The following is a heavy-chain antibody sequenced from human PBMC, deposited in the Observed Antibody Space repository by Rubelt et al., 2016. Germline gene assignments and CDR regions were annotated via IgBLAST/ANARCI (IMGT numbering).Heavy chain of an antibody. D-gene: IGHD5-12*01. Sequence: EVQLLESGGGLVQPGGSLRLSCAASGFSLSIYAMSWVRQAPGKGLEWVSGISPSGGYTNYADSVKGRFTISRDNSKKTLYVEMNSLRAEDTALYYCAMAPLRYVDFWGQGTLVTVSS. CDR3: AMAPLRYVDF. CDR2: ISPSGGYT. CDR1: GFSLSIYA. J-gene: IGHJ4*02. V-gene: IGHV3-23*01.